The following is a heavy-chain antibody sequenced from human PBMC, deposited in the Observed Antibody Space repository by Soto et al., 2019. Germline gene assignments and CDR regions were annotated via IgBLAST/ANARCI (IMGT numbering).Heavy chain of an antibody. D-gene: IGHD5-18*01. CDR1: GGTFSSYT. CDR2: IIPILGIA. J-gene: IGHJ6*03. Sequence: SVKVSCKASGGTFSSYTISWVRQAPGQGLEWLGRIIPILGIANFAQMFHGRVTITADKSTSTAFMELSSLRSEDTAVYYCARDLDTAMVGSGDYYYYMDVWGKGTTVTVSS. CDR3: ARDLDTAMVGSGDYYYYMDV. V-gene: IGHV1-69*04.